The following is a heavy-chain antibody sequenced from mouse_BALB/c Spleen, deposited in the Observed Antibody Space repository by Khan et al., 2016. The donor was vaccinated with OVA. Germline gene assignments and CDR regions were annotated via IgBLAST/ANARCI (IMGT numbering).Heavy chain of an antibody. CDR3: ARGGYGEFAY. CDR1: GYTFSSYW. Sequence: QVQLQQSGGELMKPGASVKISCKATGYTFSSYWIVWVKQRPGHGLEWIGQIFPGSVSTTYNEKFKGKATFTADTSSNTAYMQLSSLTSADSAVYYCARGGYGEFAYWGQGTLVTVSA. CDR2: IFPGSVST. D-gene: IGHD2-2*01. J-gene: IGHJ3*01. V-gene: IGHV1-9*01.